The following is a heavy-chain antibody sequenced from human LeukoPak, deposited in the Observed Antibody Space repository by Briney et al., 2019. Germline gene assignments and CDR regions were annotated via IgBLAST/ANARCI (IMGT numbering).Heavy chain of an antibody. J-gene: IGHJ4*02. CDR2: ISGSGGST. CDR1: GFTFSSYA. Sequence: GWSLRLSCAASGFTFSSYAMSWVRQAPGKGLEWVSAISGSGGSTYYADSVKGRFTISRDNSKNTLYLQMNSLRAEDTAVYYCAKLGEYSRLSWFDYWGQGTLVTFSS. V-gene: IGHV3-23*01. CDR3: AKLGEYSRLSWFDY. D-gene: IGHD6-6*01.